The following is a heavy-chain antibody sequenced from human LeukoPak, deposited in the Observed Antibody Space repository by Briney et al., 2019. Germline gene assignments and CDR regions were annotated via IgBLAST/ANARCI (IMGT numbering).Heavy chain of an antibody. Sequence: PGRSLRLSCAASGFTFSSYAMHWVRQAPGKGLEWVAVISYDGSNKYYADSVKGRFTISRDNSKNTLYLQMNSLRAEDTAVYYCARDQVKGTYYYGSGSHTFDYWGQGTLVTISS. D-gene: IGHD3-10*01. CDR1: GFTFSSYA. CDR2: ISYDGSNK. V-gene: IGHV3-30-3*01. CDR3: ARDQVKGTYYYGSGSHTFDY. J-gene: IGHJ4*02.